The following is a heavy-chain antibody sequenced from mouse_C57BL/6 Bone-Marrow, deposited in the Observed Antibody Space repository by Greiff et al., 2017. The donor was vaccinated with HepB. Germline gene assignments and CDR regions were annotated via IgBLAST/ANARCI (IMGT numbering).Heavy chain of an antibody. J-gene: IGHJ2*01. D-gene: IGHD1-1*01. CDR3: ARGYYYGSSSYFDY. V-gene: IGHV1-50*01. CDR2: IDPSDSYT. Sequence: QVQLQQPGAELVKPGASVKLSCKASGYTFTSYWMQWVKQRPGQGLEWIGEIDPSDSYTNYNQKFKGKATLTVDTSSSTAYMQLSSLTSEDSAVDYCARGYYYGSSSYFDYWGQGTTLTVSS. CDR1: GYTFTSYW.